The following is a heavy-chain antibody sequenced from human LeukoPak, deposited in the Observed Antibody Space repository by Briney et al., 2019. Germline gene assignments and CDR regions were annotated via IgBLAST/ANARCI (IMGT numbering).Heavy chain of an antibody. CDR3: AKDATEYGDSHFDF. V-gene: IGHV3-33*06. CDR1: GFTFSDYG. CDR2: ICNVGSHE. D-gene: IGHD4-17*01. J-gene: IGHJ4*02. Sequence: GGSLRFSCEASGFTFSDYGIHWVRLPPGMGLEGVAVICNVGSHEYYADSAKGRFTISRDNSRNTVYLHMNRLGAEDTAVYYCAKDATEYGDSHFDFWGQGTLVTVSS.